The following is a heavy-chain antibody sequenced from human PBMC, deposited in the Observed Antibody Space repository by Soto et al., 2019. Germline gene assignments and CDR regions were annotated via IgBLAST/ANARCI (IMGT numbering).Heavy chain of an antibody. Sequence: GESLKISCKGSGYTFATYWIGWVRQMPGKGLEWMGIIYPRDSDTRYSPSFQGQVTISADKSISTAYLQWSSLKASDTAMYCCARLKPSSGKWAQFDHWGQGTLVTVSS. J-gene: IGHJ4*02. CDR2: IYPRDSDT. CDR1: GYTFATYW. D-gene: IGHD6-19*01. CDR3: ARLKPSSGKWAQFDH. V-gene: IGHV5-51*01.